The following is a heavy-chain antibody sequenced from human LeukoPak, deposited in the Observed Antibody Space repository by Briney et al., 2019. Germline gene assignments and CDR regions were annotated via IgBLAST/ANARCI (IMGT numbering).Heavy chain of an antibody. V-gene: IGHV1-46*01. CDR1: GYTFTSYY. CDR2: INPSGGST. Sequence: ASVRVSCMASGYTFTSYYMHWVRQAPGQGLEWMGIINPSGGSTSYAQKFQGRVTMTRDTSTSTVYMELSSLRSEDTAVYYCARADTVTTPIDYWGQGTLVTVSS. CDR3: ARADTVTTPIDY. J-gene: IGHJ4*02. D-gene: IGHD4-17*01.